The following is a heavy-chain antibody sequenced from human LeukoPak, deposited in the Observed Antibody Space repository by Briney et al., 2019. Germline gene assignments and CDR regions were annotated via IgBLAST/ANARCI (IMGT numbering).Heavy chain of an antibody. CDR2: IYGGGGT. CDR1: GFTVSSNY. V-gene: IGHV3-66*01. D-gene: IGHD6-19*01. J-gene: IGHJ4*02. CDR3: ARSSSGWYNTPFDY. Sequence: GGSLRLSCAASGFTVSSNYMSWVRQAPGKGLELVSIIYGGGGTHYADSVKGRFTISRDNSKNTLYLQMNSLRAEDTAVYLCARSSSGWYNTPFDYWGQGTLVTVSS.